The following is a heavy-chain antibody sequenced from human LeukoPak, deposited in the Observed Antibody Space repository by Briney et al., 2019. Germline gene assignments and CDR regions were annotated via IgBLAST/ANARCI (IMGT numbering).Heavy chain of an antibody. J-gene: IGHJ4*02. V-gene: IGHV3-48*03. CDR1: GFTFSSYE. Sequence: GGSLRLSCAASGFTFSSYEMNWVRQAPGKGLEWVSSISSIGSTIYYADSVKGRFTISRDNAKNSLYLQMNSLRAEDTAVYYCARDLGATIFDFDYWGQGTLVTVSS. CDR2: ISSIGSTI. D-gene: IGHD1-26*01. CDR3: ARDLGATIFDFDY.